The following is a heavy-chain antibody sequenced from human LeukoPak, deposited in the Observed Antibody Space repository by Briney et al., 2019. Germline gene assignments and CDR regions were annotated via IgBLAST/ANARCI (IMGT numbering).Heavy chain of an antibody. CDR2: IYYSGST. V-gene: IGHV4-39*01. CDR1: GGSISSSSYY. CDR3: ASIAVAAFDY. J-gene: IGHJ4*02. Sequence: ASETLSLTCTVSGGSISSSSYYWGWIRQPPGKGLEWIGSIYYSGSTYYNPSLKSRVTISVDTSKNQFSLKLGSGTGADTAVYYCASIAVAAFDYWGQGTLVTVSS. D-gene: IGHD6-19*01.